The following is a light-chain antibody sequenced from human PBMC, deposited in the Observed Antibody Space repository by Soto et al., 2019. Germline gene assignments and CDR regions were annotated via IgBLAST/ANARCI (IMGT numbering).Light chain of an antibody. Sequence: QSALTQPASVSGSHGQSIPISCTGTSSDVGGYNYVSWYQQHPGKAPKVMIFEVSNRPSGVSNRFSCSKSGNTASLAISGVHAGDEADYYCTSSTTSSTRVFGTGTELTVL. V-gene: IGLV2-14*01. CDR1: SSDVGGYNY. CDR3: TSSTTSSTRV. J-gene: IGLJ1*01. CDR2: EVS.